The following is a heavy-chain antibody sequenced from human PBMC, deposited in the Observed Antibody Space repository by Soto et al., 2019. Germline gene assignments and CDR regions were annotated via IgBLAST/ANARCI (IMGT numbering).Heavy chain of an antibody. D-gene: IGHD2-2*02. J-gene: IGHJ6*02. V-gene: IGHV4-31*03. Sequence: PSETLSLTCTVSGGSISSGGYDWSWIRQHPVKGLEGIGDIYYSGSTYYNPSLKSRVTISVDTSKNQFSLKVSSVTAADTAVYYCARGGGYCSSTSCYTSHVASYYYGMDLWGQGTPVTVSS. CDR3: ARGGGYCSSTSCYTSHVASYYYGMDL. CDR1: GGSISSGGYD. CDR2: IYYSGST.